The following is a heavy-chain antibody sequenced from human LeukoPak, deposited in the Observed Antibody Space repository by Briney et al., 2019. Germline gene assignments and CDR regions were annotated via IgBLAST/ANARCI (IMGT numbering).Heavy chain of an antibody. CDR1: GSTFDDYA. J-gene: IGHJ4*02. V-gene: IGHV3-9*01. Sequence: GGSLRLSCAASGSTFDDYAMHWVRQAPGKGLEWVSGISWNSGSIGYADSVKGRFTISRDESKNSLYLQMNSLKTEDTAVYYCARASSATRYFDYWGQGTLVTVSS. D-gene: IGHD1-26*01. CDR2: ISWNSGSI. CDR3: ARASSATRYFDY.